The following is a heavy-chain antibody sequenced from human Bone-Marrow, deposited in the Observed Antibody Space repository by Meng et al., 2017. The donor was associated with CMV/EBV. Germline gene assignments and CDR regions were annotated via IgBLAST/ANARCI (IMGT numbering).Heavy chain of an antibody. CDR2: VNDSGST. CDR3: ARGFRLLPVH. V-gene: IGHV4-34*01. J-gene: IGHJ4*02. CDR1: SGSFSGYY. Sequence: SETLSLTCAVYSGSFSGYYWSWIRQPPGEGLEWIGDVNDSGSTNYNPSLKSRVTISVDTSKNQFALKVNSVTAAATARYYCARGFRLLPVHWGQGMLVTVSS. D-gene: IGHD2-15*01.